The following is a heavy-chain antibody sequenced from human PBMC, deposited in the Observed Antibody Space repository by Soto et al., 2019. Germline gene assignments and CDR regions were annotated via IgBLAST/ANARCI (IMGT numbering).Heavy chain of an antibody. CDR2: INAGNGNT. CDR1: GYTFTSYA. V-gene: IGHV1-3*01. CDR3: ARDTAGGNYYGMDV. D-gene: IGHD2-21*02. Sequence: ASVKVSCKASGYTFTSYAMHWVRQAPGQRLEWMGWINAGNGNTKYSQKFQGRVTITRDTSASTAYMELSSLRSEDTAVYYCARDTAGGNYYGMDVWGQGTTVTVSS. J-gene: IGHJ6*02.